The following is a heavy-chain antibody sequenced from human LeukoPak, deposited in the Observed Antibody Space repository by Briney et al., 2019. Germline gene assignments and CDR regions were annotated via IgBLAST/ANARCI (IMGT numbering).Heavy chain of an antibody. J-gene: IGHJ6*03. CDR2: LRGNGDT. V-gene: IGHV3-23*01. Sequence: GGSLRLSCAASGFTFSSYAMSWVREAPARGLEWVSSLRGNGDTFYADSVKGRFTISRDNSKNTLYLQMNSLRAEDTAVYYCAKVRRNYYMDVWGKGTTVTVSS. CDR3: AKVRRNYYMDV. CDR1: GFTFSSYA.